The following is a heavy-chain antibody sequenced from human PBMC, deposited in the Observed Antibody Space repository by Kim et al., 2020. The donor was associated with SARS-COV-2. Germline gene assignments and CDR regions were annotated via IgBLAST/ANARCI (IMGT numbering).Heavy chain of an antibody. D-gene: IGHD3-10*01. CDR3: ASCSWGCMVRGVRDAFDI. V-gene: IGHV4-39*01. CDR1: GGSISSSSYY. CDR2: IYYSGST. J-gene: IGHJ3*02. Sequence: SETLSLTCTVSGGSISSSSYYWGWIRQPPGKGLEWIGSIYYSGSTYYNPSLKSRVTISVDTSKNQFSLKLSSVTAADTAVYYCASCSWGCMVRGVRDAFDIWGQGTMVTVSS.